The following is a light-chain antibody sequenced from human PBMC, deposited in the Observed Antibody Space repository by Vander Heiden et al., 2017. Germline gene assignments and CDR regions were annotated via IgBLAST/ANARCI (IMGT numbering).Light chain of an antibody. Sequence: AIQMTQSPSSLSASVGDRVIITCRASQGIRNDLGWYQQRPGKAPKLLIYAASSLQTGVPLRFSGSGSGTDFTLTISSLQPEDFATYYCPQDYSYPRTFGQGTKVEIK. V-gene: IGKV1-6*01. CDR3: PQDYSYPRT. CDR1: QGIRND. CDR2: AAS. J-gene: IGKJ1*01.